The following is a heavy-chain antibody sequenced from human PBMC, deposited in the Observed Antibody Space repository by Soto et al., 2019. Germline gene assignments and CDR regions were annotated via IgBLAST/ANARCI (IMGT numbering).Heavy chain of an antibody. J-gene: IGHJ4*02. CDR1: GYTFNSYG. CDR2: ISAYNGNT. CDR3: ARDPSIAARRSDFAY. D-gene: IGHD6-6*01. V-gene: IGHV1-18*01. Sequence: DSVKFLCKASGYTFNSYGIRWVQQAPEQVLEWMGWISAYNGNTNYAQKLQGRVSMTTGTCTSTAYMELRSLRSDDTAGYDCARDPSIAARRSDFAYWGQGTLDQVSS.